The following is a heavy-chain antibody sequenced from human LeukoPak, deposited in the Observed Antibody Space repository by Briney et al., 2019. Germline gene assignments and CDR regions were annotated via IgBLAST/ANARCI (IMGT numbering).Heavy chain of an antibody. V-gene: IGHV6-1*01. Sequence: SQTLSLTCAISGDNVSSNRAAWNWIRQSPSRGLQWLGRTYYRSKWYHDYAISVSGRLTVNADTSKNQISLHLNSVTPEDTAVYYCARALVGYLSPTGVLDDWGQGTRVTVSS. CDR1: GDNVSSNRAA. J-gene: IGHJ4*02. D-gene: IGHD2-8*02. CDR2: TYYRSKWYH. CDR3: ARALVGYLSPTGVLDD.